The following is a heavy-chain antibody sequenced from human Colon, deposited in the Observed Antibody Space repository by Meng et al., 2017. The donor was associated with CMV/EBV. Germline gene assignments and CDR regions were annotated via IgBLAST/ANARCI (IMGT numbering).Heavy chain of an antibody. D-gene: IGHD2-2*02. Sequence: GESLKISCAASGFSFSSYSMNWVRQAPGKGLEWVSSISSSSYIYYADSVKGRFTISRDNAKNSLYLQMNSLRAEDTAVYYCARDAAPHCSSTSCYSRNFNYWGQGTLVTVSS. CDR2: ISSSSYI. CDR3: ARDAAPHCSSTSCYSRNFNY. CDR1: GFSFSSYS. V-gene: IGHV3-21*01. J-gene: IGHJ4*02.